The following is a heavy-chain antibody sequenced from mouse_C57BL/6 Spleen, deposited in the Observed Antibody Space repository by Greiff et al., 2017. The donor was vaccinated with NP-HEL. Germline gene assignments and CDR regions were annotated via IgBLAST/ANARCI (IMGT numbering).Heavy chain of an antibody. V-gene: IGHV1-69*01. CDR1: GYTFTSYW. J-gene: IGHJ2*01. D-gene: IGHD1-1*01. CDR3: ARDSRFDY. CDR2: IDPSDSYT. Sequence: QVQLKQPGAELVMPGASVKLSCKASGYTFTSYWMHWVKQRPGQGLEWIGEIDPSDSYTNYNQKFKGKSTLTVDKSSSTAYMQLSSLTSEDSAVYYCARDSRFDYWGQGTTLTVAS.